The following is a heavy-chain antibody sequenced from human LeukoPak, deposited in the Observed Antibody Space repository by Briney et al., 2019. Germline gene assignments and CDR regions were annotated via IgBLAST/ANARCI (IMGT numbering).Heavy chain of an antibody. CDR1: GFTLSKNY. J-gene: IGHJ5*02. D-gene: IGHD2-15*01. Sequence: RGSLRLSCAASGFTLSKNYMTSVRQAPGKGLECVSLIFSDGNTYYADSVKGRFTISRDNSKSTLNLQMNSLRAEDTAVYYCARVVVGVTNWFDPWGQGTLVTVSS. CDR2: IFSDGNT. V-gene: IGHV3-53*01. CDR3: ARVVVGVTNWFDP.